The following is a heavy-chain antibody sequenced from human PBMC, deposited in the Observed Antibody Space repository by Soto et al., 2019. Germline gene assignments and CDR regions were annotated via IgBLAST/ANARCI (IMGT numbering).Heavy chain of an antibody. V-gene: IGHV3-48*02. J-gene: IGHJ4*02. CDR1: GFPFSIYS. CDR3: ARSVEGHFDY. Sequence: EVQLVESGGGLVQPGGSLRLTCVASGFPFSIYSMNWVRQAPGKGLEWSSYITSDTNTIKYADSVKGRFTISRDNAKNLVYLQMNRLRDEETAVYFCARSVEGHFDYWGQGTVVTVSS. D-gene: IGHD6-19*01. CDR2: ITSDTNTI.